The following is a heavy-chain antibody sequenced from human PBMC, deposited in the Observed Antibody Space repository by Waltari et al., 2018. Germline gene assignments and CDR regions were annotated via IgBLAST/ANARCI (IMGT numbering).Heavy chain of an antibody. V-gene: IGHV4-59*08. Sequence: QVQLQEXGPGLVKPSETLSLTCTVSGGSISSYYWRWIRQPPGKGLEWIGYIYYSGSTNYNPPLKXXVTISVDTSKNQFSLKLSSVTAADTAVYYCARRVXLPNNWFDPWGQGTXVXXXS. CDR3: ARRVXLPNNWFDP. CDR1: GGSISSYY. J-gene: IGHJ5*02. CDR2: IYYSGST. D-gene: IGHD5-12*01.